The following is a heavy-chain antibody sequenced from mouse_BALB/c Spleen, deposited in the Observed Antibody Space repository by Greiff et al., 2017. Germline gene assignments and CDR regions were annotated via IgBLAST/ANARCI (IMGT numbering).Heavy chain of an antibody. D-gene: IGHD2-4*01. CDR2: ISYSGST. V-gene: IGHV3-8*02. Sequence: VQLQQSGPSLVKPSQTLSLTCSVTGDSITSGYWNWIRKFPGNKLEYMGYISYSGSTYYNPSLKSRISITRDTSKNQYYLQLNSVTTEDTATYYCARLDYDYDGYFDYWGQGTTLTVSS. J-gene: IGHJ2*01. CDR1: GDSITSGY. CDR3: ARLDYDYDGYFDY.